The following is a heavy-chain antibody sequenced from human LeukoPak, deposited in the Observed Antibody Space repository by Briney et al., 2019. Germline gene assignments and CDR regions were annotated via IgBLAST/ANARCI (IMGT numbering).Heavy chain of an antibody. Sequence: GASVKLSCTASGYTLTKFSMHWVRQAPGKGLVWIGGINNEDGDTPYAQRFQGRLTSTRDTSTDTAYMELTRLRSEDTAVYFCATPIELFCTDGVCHHSRFDYWGQGILVTVSS. D-gene: IGHD2-8*01. V-gene: IGHV1-24*01. CDR2: INNEDGDT. CDR1: GYTLTKFS. J-gene: IGHJ4*02. CDR3: ATPIELFCTDGVCHHSRFDY.